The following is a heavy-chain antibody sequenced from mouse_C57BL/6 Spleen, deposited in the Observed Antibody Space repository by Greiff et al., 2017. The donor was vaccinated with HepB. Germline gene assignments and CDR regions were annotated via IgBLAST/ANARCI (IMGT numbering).Heavy chain of an antibody. V-gene: IGHV5-4*01. J-gene: IGHJ3*01. CDR2: ISDGGSYT. CDR3: AREGNYVYPWFAY. Sequence: EVKLVESGGGLVKPGGSLKLSCAASGFTFSSYAMSWVRQTPEKRLEWVATISDGGSYTYYPDKVKGRFTISRDNAKNNLYLQMSHLKSEDTAMYYCAREGNYVYPWFAYWGQGTLVTVSA. CDR1: GFTFSSYA. D-gene: IGHD2-1*01.